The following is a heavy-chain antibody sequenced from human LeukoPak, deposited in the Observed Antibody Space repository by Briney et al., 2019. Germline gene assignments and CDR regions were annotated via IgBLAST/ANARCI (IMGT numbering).Heavy chain of an antibody. V-gene: IGHV3-21*01. Sequence: GGSLRLSCAASGFTFSSYSMNWVRQAPGKGLEWVSSISSSSSYIYYADSVKGRFTISRDNAKNSLYLQMNSLRAEDTAVYYCASLSGSYGDYFDYWGQGTLVTVSS. J-gene: IGHJ4*02. CDR2: ISSSSSYI. D-gene: IGHD1-26*01. CDR3: ASLSGSYGDYFDY. CDR1: GFTFSSYS.